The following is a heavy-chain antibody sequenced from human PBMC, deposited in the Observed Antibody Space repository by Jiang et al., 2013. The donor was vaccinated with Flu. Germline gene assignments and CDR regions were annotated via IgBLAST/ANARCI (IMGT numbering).Heavy chain of an antibody. Sequence: GLVKPSETLSLTCTVSGGSVSGGSYYWSWIRQPPGRGLEWIGYIYYSGSTNYNPSLKSRVTISVDTSENQFSLKLSSVTAADTAVYYCARISAHDAFDIWGQGTMVTVSS. CDR2: IYYSGST. V-gene: IGHV4-61*01. J-gene: IGHJ3*02. CDR1: GGSVSGGSYY. D-gene: IGHD3-3*02. CDR3: ARISAHDAFDI.